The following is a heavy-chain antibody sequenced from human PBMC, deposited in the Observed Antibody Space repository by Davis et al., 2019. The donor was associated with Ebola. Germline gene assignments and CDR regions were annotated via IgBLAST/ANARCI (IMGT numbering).Heavy chain of an antibody. V-gene: IGHV4-38-2*02. CDR2: IYHSGST. CDR3: ARESGGLDY. J-gene: IGHJ4*02. CDR1: GYSISSGYY. D-gene: IGHD2-15*01. Sequence: MPSETLSLTCTVSGYSISSGYYWGWIRQPPGKGLEWIGSIYHSGSTNYNPSLKSRVTISVDTSKNQFSLKLSSVTAADTAVYYCARESGGLDYWGQGTLVTVSS.